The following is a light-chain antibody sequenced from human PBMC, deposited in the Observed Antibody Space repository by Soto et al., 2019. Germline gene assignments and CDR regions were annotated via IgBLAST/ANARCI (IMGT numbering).Light chain of an antibody. CDR1: SSDVGGYNY. CDR2: EVS. CDR3: SSYTPSGTPV. J-gene: IGLJ3*02. Sequence: QSALTQPASVSGSPGQSITISCTGTSSDVGGYNYLSWYQQNPGKAPKVMIYEVSNRPSGVSNRFSGSKSGNTASLTISVLQAEDEADYYCSSYTPSGTPVFGGGTKVTVL. V-gene: IGLV2-14*01.